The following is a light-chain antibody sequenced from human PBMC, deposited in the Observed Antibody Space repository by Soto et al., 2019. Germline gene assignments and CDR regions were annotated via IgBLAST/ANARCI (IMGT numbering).Light chain of an antibody. Sequence: YELTQPPSVSVSLGQMARITCTGAGLPRKYAYWYQQKPGQPPVLVIHKDSERPSGIPERFSGSSSGTIATWTIPGVQAEDEADDYCLSADSGRTTSYRVFGGGTKVTVL. CDR2: KDS. CDR1: GLPRKY. J-gene: IGLJ3*02. V-gene: IGLV3-16*01. CDR3: LSADSGRTTSYRV.